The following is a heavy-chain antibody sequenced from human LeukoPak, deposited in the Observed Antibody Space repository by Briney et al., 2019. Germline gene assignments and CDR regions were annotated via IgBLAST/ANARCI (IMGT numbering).Heavy chain of an antibody. J-gene: IGHJ6*04. Sequence: PGGSLRLSCAASGFTFSDYYMTWIRQAPGKGLEWVSYISTTGTTMYYADSVKGRFTISRDNAKNSLYLQMNSLRAEDTAVYYCAELGITMIGGVWGKGTTVTISS. D-gene: IGHD3-10*02. CDR3: AELGITMIGGV. V-gene: IGHV3-11*04. CDR1: GFTFSDYY. CDR2: ISTTGTTM.